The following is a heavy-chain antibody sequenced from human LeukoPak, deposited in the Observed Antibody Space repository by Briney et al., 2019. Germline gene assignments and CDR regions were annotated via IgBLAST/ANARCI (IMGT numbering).Heavy chain of an antibody. CDR3: ARANYYGSGSYYNDAGWFDP. Sequence: ASVKVSCKASGYTFTGYYMHWVRQAPGQGLEWMGRINPNSGGTNYAQKFQGRVTMTRDTSISTAYMELSRLRSDDTAVYYCARANYYGSGSYYNDAGWFDPWGQGTLVTVSS. J-gene: IGHJ5*02. CDR1: GYTFTGYY. CDR2: INPNSGGT. V-gene: IGHV1-2*02. D-gene: IGHD3-10*01.